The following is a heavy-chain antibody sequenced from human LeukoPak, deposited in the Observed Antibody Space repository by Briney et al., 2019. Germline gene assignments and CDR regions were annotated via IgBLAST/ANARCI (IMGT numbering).Heavy chain of an antibody. Sequence: SETLSLTCTVSGGSISSSSYYWGWIRQPPGKGLEWIGSIHYSGSTYYNPSLKSRVTISVDTSKNQFSLKLSSVTAADTAVYYCAGYSSGYFNWFDPWGQGTLVTVSS. J-gene: IGHJ5*02. CDR3: AGYSSGYFNWFDP. CDR1: GGSISSSSYY. CDR2: IHYSGST. V-gene: IGHV4-39*07. D-gene: IGHD3-22*01.